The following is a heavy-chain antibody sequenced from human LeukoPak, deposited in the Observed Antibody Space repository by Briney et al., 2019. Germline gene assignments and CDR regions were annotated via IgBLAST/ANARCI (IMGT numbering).Heavy chain of an antibody. CDR1: GGTFSSYA. CDR3: ARDGDYGDYDLVY. CDR2: IIPILGIA. Sequence: ASVKVSCKASGGTFSSYAISWVRQAPGQGLEWMGRIIPILGIANYAQKFQGRVTITADKSTSTAYMELSSLRSEDTAVYYCARDGDYGDYDLVYWGQGTLVTVSS. D-gene: IGHD4-17*01. V-gene: IGHV1-69*04. J-gene: IGHJ4*02.